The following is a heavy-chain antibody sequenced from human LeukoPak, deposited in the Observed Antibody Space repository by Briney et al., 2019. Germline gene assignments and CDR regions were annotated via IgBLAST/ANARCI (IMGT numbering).Heavy chain of an antibody. CDR2: IYYTGTT. Sequence: PSETLSLTCTVSGGSISTYYWSWIRQPPGKGLEWIAYIYYTGTTTYNPSLKSRVTISIDTSGNQFSLNLNSVTAADTAVYYCARGRGDSRGTSFDYWGQGTLVTVSS. CDR1: GGSISTYY. V-gene: IGHV4-59*01. D-gene: IGHD3-22*01. CDR3: ARGRGDSRGTSFDY. J-gene: IGHJ4*02.